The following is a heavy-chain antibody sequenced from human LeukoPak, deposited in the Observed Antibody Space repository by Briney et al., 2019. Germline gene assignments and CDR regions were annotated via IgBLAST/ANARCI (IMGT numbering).Heavy chain of an antibody. Sequence: SETLSLTCTVSGGSFNDYYWTWIRQPPGKGLEWIGRIYYSGSTNYSPSLKSRVTISVDTSKNQFSLKLSSVTAADTALYYCARDLGTRYYDSSGTDAFDIWGQGTMVTVSS. D-gene: IGHD3-22*01. CDR1: GGSFNDYY. CDR3: ARDLGTRYYDSSGTDAFDI. J-gene: IGHJ3*02. V-gene: IGHV4-59*01. CDR2: IYYSGST.